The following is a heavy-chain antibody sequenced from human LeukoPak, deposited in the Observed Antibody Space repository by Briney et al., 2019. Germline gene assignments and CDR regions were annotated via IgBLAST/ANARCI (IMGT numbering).Heavy chain of an antibody. D-gene: IGHD3-10*01. CDR2: VYENGSP. Sequence: SETLSLTCSVFGVTIRGYYWSWIRQPPGKGLEWLGYVYENGSPNYNPSLGSRVTISVDTSKNQFSLKLSSVTAADTAVYYCARRGYYYGSGSSDYWGQGTLVTVSS. J-gene: IGHJ4*02. CDR1: GVTIRGYY. CDR3: ARRGYYYGSGSSDY. V-gene: IGHV4-59*12.